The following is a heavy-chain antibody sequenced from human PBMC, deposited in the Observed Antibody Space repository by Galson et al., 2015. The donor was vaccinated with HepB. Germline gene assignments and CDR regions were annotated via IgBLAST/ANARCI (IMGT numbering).Heavy chain of an antibody. V-gene: IGHV3-30-3*01. J-gene: IGHJ4*02. CDR2: ISYDGSNK. D-gene: IGHD1-26*01. CDR3: AREGFLSGSAGPYFDY. Sequence: SLRLSCAASGFTFSSYAMHWVRQAPGKGLEWVAVISYDGSNKYYADSVKGRFTISRDNSKNTLYLQMNSLRAEDTAVYYCAREGFLSGSAGPYFDYWGQGTLVTVSS. CDR1: GFTFSSYA.